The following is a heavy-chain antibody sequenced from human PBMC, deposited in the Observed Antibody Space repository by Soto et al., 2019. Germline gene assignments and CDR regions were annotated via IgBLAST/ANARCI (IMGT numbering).Heavy chain of an antibody. CDR2: IIPIFGTA. Sequence: SVKVSCKASGGTFSSYAISWVRQAPGQGLEWMGGIIPIFGTANYAQKFQGRVTITADESTSTAYMELSSLRSEDTAVYYCATEGYCSGGSCLGTSYYYYGMDVWGQGTTVTVSS. CDR1: GGTFSSYA. J-gene: IGHJ6*02. CDR3: ATEGYCSGGSCLGTSYYYYGMDV. V-gene: IGHV1-69*13. D-gene: IGHD2-15*01.